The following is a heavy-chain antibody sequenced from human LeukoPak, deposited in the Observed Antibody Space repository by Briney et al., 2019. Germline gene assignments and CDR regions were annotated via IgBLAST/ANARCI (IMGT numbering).Heavy chain of an antibody. J-gene: IGHJ5*02. CDR1: GGTINNFA. V-gene: IGHV1-69*13. D-gene: IGHD6-6*01. CDR3: ARDREISARPGGWFDL. CDR2: LSPVLA. Sequence: SVKVSCKVAGGTINNFAISWVRQAPGQGLEWMGGLSPVLATYAQKFQGRVTITADESTDTVYMELGSLTSEDTATYFCARDREISARPGGWFDLRGRGTLVTVSS.